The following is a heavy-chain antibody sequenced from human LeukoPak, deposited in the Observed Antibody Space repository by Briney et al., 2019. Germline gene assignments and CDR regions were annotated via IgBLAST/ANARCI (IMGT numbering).Heavy chain of an antibody. J-gene: IGHJ4*02. Sequence: PSETLSLTCTVSGGSISSSSYYWGWIRQPPGRGLEWIGNIYYSGSTYYNPSLKSRVTISVDTSKNQFSLKLSSVTAADTAVYYCASARYNGDGNPPDPFDYWGQGTLVTVSS. CDR1: GGSISSSSYY. CDR2: IYYSGST. D-gene: IGHD5-24*01. CDR3: ASARYNGDGNPPDPFDY. V-gene: IGHV4-39*01.